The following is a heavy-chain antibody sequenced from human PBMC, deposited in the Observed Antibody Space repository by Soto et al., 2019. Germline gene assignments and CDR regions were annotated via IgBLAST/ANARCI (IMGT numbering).Heavy chain of an antibody. J-gene: IGHJ4*02. CDR1: GFTFSSYA. CDR2: ISGSGGRT. V-gene: IGHV3-23*01. CDR3: ARRGSGSYYDY. Sequence: EVQVLESGGGLVQPGGSLRLSCAASGFTFSSYAMRWVRQAPGKGLEWVSAISGSGGRTYYADSVKGRFTISRDNSKNTLYLQMNSLRAEDTAVYYCARRGSGSYYDYWGQGTLVTVSS. D-gene: IGHD1-26*01.